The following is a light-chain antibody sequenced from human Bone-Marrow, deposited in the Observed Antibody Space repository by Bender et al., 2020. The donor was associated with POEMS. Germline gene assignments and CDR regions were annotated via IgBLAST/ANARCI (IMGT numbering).Light chain of an antibody. CDR3: QVWDDSSDDAGVV. J-gene: IGLJ3*02. CDR2: SNG. V-gene: IGLV3-21*04. CDR1: NIGSRS. Sequence: SSVLTQPPSVSVAPGETATITCGGSNIGSRSVHWYQKKPGQAPVLVIHSNGDRPSGIPERFSGSNSGNAATLTITGVEAGDEADYYCQVWDDSSDDAGVVFGGGTPLTVL.